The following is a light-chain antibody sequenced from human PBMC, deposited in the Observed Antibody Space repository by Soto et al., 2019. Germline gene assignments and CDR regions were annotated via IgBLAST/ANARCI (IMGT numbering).Light chain of an antibody. CDR1: QRVSSGY. V-gene: IGKV3D-20*02. CDR3: EQRSNSLT. Sequence: EIVLKQSPGTLSLSPWEIATISCRASQRVSSGYVAWYQQKPGQAPRLLIYDASNRATGIPARFSGSGSGTDFTLTISSLEPEDFAVYYCEQRSNSLTCGGGTKVAIK. CDR2: DAS. J-gene: IGKJ4*01.